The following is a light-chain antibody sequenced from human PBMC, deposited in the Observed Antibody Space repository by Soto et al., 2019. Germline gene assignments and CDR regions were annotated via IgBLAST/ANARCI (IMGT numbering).Light chain of an antibody. CDR1: SSDVGNYNL. V-gene: IGLV2-23*01. Sequence: QSLLTQPASVSGSPGQSITISCTGTSSDVGNYNLVSWYQQYPGKAPKLMIYEGGKRPSGVSNRFSGSKSGNTASLTISGLQAEDEADYYCCSFARRSTLIFGGGTKLTVL. CDR2: EGG. CDR3: CSFARRSTLI. J-gene: IGLJ2*01.